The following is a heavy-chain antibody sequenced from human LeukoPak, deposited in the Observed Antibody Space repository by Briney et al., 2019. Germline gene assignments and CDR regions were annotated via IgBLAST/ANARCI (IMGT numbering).Heavy chain of an antibody. D-gene: IGHD6-19*01. CDR2: ISAYNGNT. J-gene: IGHJ4*02. CDR1: GYTFTSYG. V-gene: IGHV1-18*01. Sequence: ASVKVSCKASGYTFTSYGISWVRQAPGQGLEWMGWISAYNGNTNYAQKLQGRVTMTTDTSTSTAYMELRSLRSDDTAVYYCAKDADKEEQWLGFDYWGQGTLVTVSS. CDR3: AKDADKEEQWLGFDY.